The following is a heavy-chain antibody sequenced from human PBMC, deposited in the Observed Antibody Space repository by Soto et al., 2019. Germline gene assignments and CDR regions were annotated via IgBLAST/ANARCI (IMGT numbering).Heavy chain of an antibody. Sequence: PGGSLRLSCAASGFTFSSYAMSWVRQAPGKGLEWVSAISGSGGSTYYADSVKGRFTISRDNSKNTLYLQMNSLRAEDTAVYYCAKEFRSGGSTSGPFDYWGQGTLVTVSS. CDR3: AKEFRSGGSTSGPFDY. V-gene: IGHV3-23*01. J-gene: IGHJ4*02. CDR2: ISGSGGST. CDR1: GFTFSSYA. D-gene: IGHD2-15*01.